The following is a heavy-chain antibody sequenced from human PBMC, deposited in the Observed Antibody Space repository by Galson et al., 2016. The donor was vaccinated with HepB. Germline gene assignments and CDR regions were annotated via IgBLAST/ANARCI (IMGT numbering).Heavy chain of an antibody. CDR1: GYSFTYYA. V-gene: IGHV1-3*01. Sequence: SVKVSCKASGYSFTYYAMHWVRQAPGQRLEWMGWINSGNGNTKSSQNFQGRVTISRDTSASTAYMELGSLRTEDTAVYYCARVIGYCSGGSCYSGYYFDYWGQGTLVTVSS. D-gene: IGHD2-15*01. J-gene: IGHJ4*02. CDR3: ARVIGYCSGGSCYSGYYFDY. CDR2: INSGNGNT.